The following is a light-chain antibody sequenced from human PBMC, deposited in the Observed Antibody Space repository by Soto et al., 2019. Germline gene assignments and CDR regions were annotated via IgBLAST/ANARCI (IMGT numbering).Light chain of an antibody. CDR3: RSSAPESTYV. Sequence: QSALAQPASVSGSPGQSITISCTGTDSDVGAYDSVSWYRQHPHKAPQHIIYKGNQRPSGVSNRISGATSGNAASLTISGLQADDEADYFCRSSAPESTYVFGTGTKLTVL. CDR2: KGN. CDR1: DSDVGAYDS. J-gene: IGLJ1*01. V-gene: IGLV2-23*01.